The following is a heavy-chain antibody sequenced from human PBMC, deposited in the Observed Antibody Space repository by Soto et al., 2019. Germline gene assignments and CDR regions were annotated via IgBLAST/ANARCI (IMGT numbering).Heavy chain of an antibody. CDR3: ARDPTGPTSLKGYSSGWYWFDP. V-gene: IGHV3-74*01. J-gene: IGHJ5*02. Sequence: PGGSLRLSCASSGFTFSIYWMHWVRQAPGKGLVWVSRINSDGSSTSYADSVKGRFTISRDNAKNTLYLQMNSLRAEDTAVYYCARDPTGPTSLKGYSSGWYWFDPWGQGT. CDR1: GFTFSIYW. D-gene: IGHD6-19*01. CDR2: INSDGSST.